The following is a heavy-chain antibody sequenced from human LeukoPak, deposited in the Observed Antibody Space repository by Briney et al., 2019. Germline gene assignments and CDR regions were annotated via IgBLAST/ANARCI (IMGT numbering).Heavy chain of an antibody. CDR2: MNSGGTTI. Sequence: PGGSLRLSCAASGFSISGYWMHWVRQAAGEGLVWVSRMNSGGTTINYADSVKGRFTISRDNVDNTLHLQMNSLRVEDTAVYYCIRGVQIRSSSSFGLWGQGTLVPVSS. V-gene: IGHV3-74*01. CDR3: IRGVQIRSSSSFGL. J-gene: IGHJ4*03. CDR1: GFSISGYW. D-gene: IGHD3-3*01.